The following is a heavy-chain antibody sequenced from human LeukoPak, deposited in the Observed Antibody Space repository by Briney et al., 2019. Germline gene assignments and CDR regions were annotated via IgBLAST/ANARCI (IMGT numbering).Heavy chain of an antibody. Sequence: ASVKVSCKASGYTFTSYGISWVRQAHGQGLEWMGWISAYNGNTNYAQKLQGRVTMTTDTSTSTAYMELRSLRSDDTAVYYCARGYYDFWSGYVMDVWGKGTTVTVSS. J-gene: IGHJ6*03. CDR1: GYTFTSYG. CDR2: ISAYNGNT. CDR3: ARGYYDFWSGYVMDV. D-gene: IGHD3-3*01. V-gene: IGHV1-18*01.